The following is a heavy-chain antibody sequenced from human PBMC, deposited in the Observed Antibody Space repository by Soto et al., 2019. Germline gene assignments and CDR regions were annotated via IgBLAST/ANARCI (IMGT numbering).Heavy chain of an antibody. D-gene: IGHD3-10*01. Sequence: EVQVVESGGGLVQPGGSLRLSCAASGFTVSSNYMSWVRQAPGKGLEWVSVIYSGVSTNYADSVKGRFTISRDNSKNTLYLQMNSLRAEDTAVYFCARGYYGSGPLDYWGQGTLVTVSS. V-gene: IGHV3-66*01. CDR1: GFTVSSNY. J-gene: IGHJ4*02. CDR3: ARGYYGSGPLDY. CDR2: IYSGVST.